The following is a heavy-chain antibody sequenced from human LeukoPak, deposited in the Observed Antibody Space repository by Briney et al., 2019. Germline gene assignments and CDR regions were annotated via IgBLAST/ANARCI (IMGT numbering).Heavy chain of an antibody. D-gene: IGHD2-2*01. Sequence: AGGSLRLSCAASGFTFSSYAMSWVRQAPGKGLEWVSAISGSGGSTYYADSVKGRFTISGDNSKNTLYLQMNSLRAEDTAVYYCARTAGGSWTSWLDYWGQGTLVTVSS. CDR2: ISGSGGST. CDR1: GFTFSSYA. J-gene: IGHJ4*02. CDR3: ARTAGGSWTSWLDY. V-gene: IGHV3-23*01.